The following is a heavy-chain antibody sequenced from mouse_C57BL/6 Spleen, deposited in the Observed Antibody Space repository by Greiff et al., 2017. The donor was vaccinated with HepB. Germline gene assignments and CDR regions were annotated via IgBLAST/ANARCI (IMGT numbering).Heavy chain of an antibody. D-gene: IGHD1-1*01. Sequence: EVMLVESEGGLVQPGSSMKLSCTASGFTFSDYYMAWVRQVPETGLEWVANINYDGSSTYYLDSLKSRFIISRDNAKNILYLQMSSLKSEDTATYYCARDLTTVVAHWYFDVWGTGTTVTVSS. CDR2: INYDGSST. J-gene: IGHJ1*03. V-gene: IGHV5-16*01. CDR1: GFTFSDYY. CDR3: ARDLTTVVAHWYFDV.